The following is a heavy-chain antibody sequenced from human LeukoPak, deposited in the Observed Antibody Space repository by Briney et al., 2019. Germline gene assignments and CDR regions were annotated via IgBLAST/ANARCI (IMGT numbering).Heavy chain of an antibody. CDR1: GYTFTDYY. J-gene: IGHJ5*02. V-gene: IGHV1-2*02. CDR2: INPNSGGT. CDR3: ARRPRMTTPYGRYNWFDP. D-gene: IGHD4-17*01. Sequence: GASMKVSCMASGYTFTDYYMHWVRQAPGQGLEWMGWINPNSGGTNYAQKFQGRVTMTRDTSISTAYMELSRLRSDDTAVYYCARRPRMTTPYGRYNWFDPWGQGTLVTVSS.